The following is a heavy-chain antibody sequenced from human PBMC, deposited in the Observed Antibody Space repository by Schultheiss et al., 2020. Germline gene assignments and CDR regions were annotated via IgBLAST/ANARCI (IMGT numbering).Heavy chain of an antibody. J-gene: IGHJ4*02. Sequence: SETLSLTCTVSGGSISSYYWGWIRQPPGKGLEWIGYIYYSGSTYYNPSLKSRVTISVDTSKNQFSLKLSSVTAADTAVYYCASLLGGGDGYSHDYWGQGTLVTVSS. D-gene: IGHD5-24*01. V-gene: IGHV4-59*01. CDR2: IYYSGST. CDR1: GGSISSYY. CDR3: ASLLGGGDGYSHDY.